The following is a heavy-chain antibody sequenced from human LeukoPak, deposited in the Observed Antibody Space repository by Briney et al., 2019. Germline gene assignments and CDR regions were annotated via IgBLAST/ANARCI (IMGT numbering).Heavy chain of an antibody. D-gene: IGHD2-15*01. J-gene: IGHJ4*02. CDR3: ARDVSISRYCSGGSCYAY. CDR1: GFTFSSYG. Sequence: GRSLRLSCAASGFTFSSYGMHWVRQAPGKGLGWVALIWYDGSNKYYTDSVKGRLTISRDNSKNTLYLQMNSLRAEDTAVYYCARDVSISRYCSGGSCYAYWGQGTLVTVSS. CDR2: IWYDGSNK. V-gene: IGHV3-33*01.